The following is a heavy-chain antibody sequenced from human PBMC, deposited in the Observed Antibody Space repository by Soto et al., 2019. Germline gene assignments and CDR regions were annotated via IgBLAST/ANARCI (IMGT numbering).Heavy chain of an antibody. D-gene: IGHD2-21*02. J-gene: IGHJ6*02. CDR3: AAENTSLTGPYHDCRAF. CDR1: GYTLTESS. V-gene: IGHV1-24*01. Sequence: ASVKVSCKVPGYTLTESSLHWVSQAPGKGLERMGGFAPEDGATIYAQKFQGRVTMTEDTSTDPAYKELSSLRSEDTAVYYCAAENTSLTGPYHDCRAFCGQGSSVPVSS. CDR2: FAPEDGAT.